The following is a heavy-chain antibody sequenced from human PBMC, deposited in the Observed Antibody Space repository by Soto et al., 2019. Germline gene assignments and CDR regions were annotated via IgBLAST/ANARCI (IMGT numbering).Heavy chain of an antibody. CDR2: INPSGST. CDR1: GGSFSGYY. CDR3: ARGFSSPSYYYYMDV. D-gene: IGHD1-26*01. J-gene: IGHJ6*03. Sequence: PSETLSLTCAVYGGSFSGYYWSWIRQPPGKGLEWIGEINPSGSTNYNPSLKSRVTISVDTSKNQFSLKMSSVTAADTAVYYCARGFSSPSYYYYMDVWGKGTTVTVSS. V-gene: IGHV4-34*01.